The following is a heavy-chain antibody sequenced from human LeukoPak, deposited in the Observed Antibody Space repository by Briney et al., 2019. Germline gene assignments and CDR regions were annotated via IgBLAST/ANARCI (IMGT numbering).Heavy chain of an antibody. CDR3: ARDLYRGYGGNSWSRALVY. CDR2: ISYDGSNK. V-gene: IGHV3-30-3*01. CDR1: GFTFSSYA. D-gene: IGHD4-23*01. J-gene: IGHJ4*02. Sequence: GGSLRLSCAASGFTFSSYAMHWVRQAPGKGLEWVAVISYDGSNKYYADSVKGRFTISRDNSKNTLYLQMSSLRAEDTAVYYCARDLYRGYGGNSWSRALVYWGQGTLVTVSS.